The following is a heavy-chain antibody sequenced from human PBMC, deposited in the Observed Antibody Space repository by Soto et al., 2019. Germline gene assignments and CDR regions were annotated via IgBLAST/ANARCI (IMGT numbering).Heavy chain of an antibody. D-gene: IGHD4-17*01. Sequence: GGSLRLSCAASGFTFSSYSMNWVRQAPGKGLEWVSSISSSSSYIYYADSVKGRFTISRDNAKNSMYLQMNSLRAEDTAVYYCARDATYGDYSNLDYWGQGTLVTVSS. CDR3: ARDATYGDYSNLDY. J-gene: IGHJ4*02. CDR2: ISSSSSYI. CDR1: GFTFSSYS. V-gene: IGHV3-21*01.